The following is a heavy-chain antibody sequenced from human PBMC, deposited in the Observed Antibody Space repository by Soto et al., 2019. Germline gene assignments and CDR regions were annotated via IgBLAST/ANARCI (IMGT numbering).Heavy chain of an antibody. V-gene: IGHV3-23*01. CDR3: AKVLLNQVGYFDY. CDR2: MSGSDSDT. J-gene: IGHJ4*02. D-gene: IGHD1-26*01. Sequence: GGSLRLSCAASGFTFSNYAMTWVRQAPGKGLEWVSGMSGSDSDTYYADSVKGRFTISRDSSRNTLYLQMNSLRAEDTAVYYCAKVLLNQVGYFDYWGQGTLVTVSS. CDR1: GFTFSNYA.